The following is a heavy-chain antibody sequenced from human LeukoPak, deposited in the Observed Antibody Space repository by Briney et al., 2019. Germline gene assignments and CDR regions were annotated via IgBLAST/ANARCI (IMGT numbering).Heavy chain of an antibody. V-gene: IGHV3-11*06. CDR1: GFTFSDYY. CDR2: ISSSSSYT. CDR3: ARDLREMATIIPGAFDI. Sequence: GGSLRLSCAASGFTFSDYYMSWIRQAPGKGLEWVSYISSSSSYTNYADSVKGRFTISRDNAKNSLYLQMNSLRAEDTAVYYCARDLREMATIIPGAFDIWGQGTMVTVSS. D-gene: IGHD5-24*01. J-gene: IGHJ3*02.